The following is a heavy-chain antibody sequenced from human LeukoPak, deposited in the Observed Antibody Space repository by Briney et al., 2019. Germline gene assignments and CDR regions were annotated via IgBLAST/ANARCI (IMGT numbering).Heavy chain of an antibody. D-gene: IGHD6-13*01. CDR3: ARDPTGIAAAGNDY. V-gene: IGHV4-59*12. Sequence: SETLSLTCTVSGGAISSSYWNWFRQPPGKGLEWIGYMYYIGTTNYNPSLESRVTISGDTSKTQFFLKLSSVTAADTAVYYCARDPTGIAAAGNDYWGQGTLVTVSS. CDR2: MYYIGTT. CDR1: GGAISSSY. J-gene: IGHJ4*02.